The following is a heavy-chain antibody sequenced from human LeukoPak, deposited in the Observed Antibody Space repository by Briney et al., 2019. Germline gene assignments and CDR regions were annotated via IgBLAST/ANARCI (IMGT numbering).Heavy chain of an antibody. CDR3: ARDMNGYSGSPSDY. CDR2: INPNSGGT. D-gene: IGHD6-13*01. CDR1: GYTFTGYY. J-gene: IGHJ4*02. V-gene: IGHV1-2*06. Sequence: GASVKVSCKASGYTFTGYYMHWVRQAPGQGLEWMGRINPNSGGTNYAQKFQGRVTMTRDTSISTAYMELSRLRSDDTAVYYCARDMNGYSGSPSDYWGQGTLVTVSS.